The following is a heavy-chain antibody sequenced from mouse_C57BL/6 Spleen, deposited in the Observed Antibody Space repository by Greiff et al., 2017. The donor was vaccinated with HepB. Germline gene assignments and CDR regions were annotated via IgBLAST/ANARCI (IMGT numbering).Heavy chain of an antibody. J-gene: IGHJ3*01. D-gene: IGHD2-14*01. CDR1: GFSLTSYG. Sequence: QVQLQQSGPGLVQPSQSLSITCTVSGFSLTSYGVHWVRQSPGKGLEWLGVIWSGGSTDYNAAFTSRLSISKDNSKSQVFSKMNSLQADDTAIYYCARNSHRGFAYWGQGTLVTVSA. CDR2: IWSGGST. V-gene: IGHV2-2*01. CDR3: ARNSHRGFAY.